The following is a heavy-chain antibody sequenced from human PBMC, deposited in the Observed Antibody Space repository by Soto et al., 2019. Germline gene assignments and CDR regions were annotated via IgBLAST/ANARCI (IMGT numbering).Heavy chain of an antibody. CDR2: ISGSGGGT. J-gene: IGHJ5*02. CDR3: ARNGDSSDYRGWFDP. V-gene: IGHV3-23*01. D-gene: IGHD3-22*01. CDR1: GFTFSSYA. Sequence: GGSLRLSCAASGFTFSSYAMSWVRQAPGKGLEWVSAISGSGGGTYYADSVKGRFTISRDNSKNTLYLQMNSLRAEDTAVYYCARNGDSSDYRGWFDPWGQGTLVTVSS.